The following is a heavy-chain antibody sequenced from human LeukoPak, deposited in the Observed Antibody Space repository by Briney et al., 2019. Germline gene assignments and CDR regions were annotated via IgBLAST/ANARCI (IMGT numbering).Heavy chain of an antibody. Sequence: GGSPRLSCEVSGFTFSSYSMNWVRQAPGRGLEWVSYISDRGTTVKYADSVKGRFTISRDNAKNSLYLQMSSLRAEDTAVYYCATPREAGQVGYFYGMNVWGQGTTVTVSS. CDR3: ATPREAGQVGYFYGMNV. CDR2: ISDRGTTV. J-gene: IGHJ6*02. CDR1: GFTFSSYS. V-gene: IGHV3-48*03. D-gene: IGHD2-21*01.